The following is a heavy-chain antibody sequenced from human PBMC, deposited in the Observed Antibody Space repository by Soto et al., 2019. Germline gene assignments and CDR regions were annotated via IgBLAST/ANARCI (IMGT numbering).Heavy chain of an antibody. CDR1: GDTFSDYY. D-gene: IGHD2-15*01. V-gene: IGHV3-11*01. J-gene: IGHJ3*02. CDR2: IDTSGTKI. CDR3: AKSSIRYCSGGSCFPGAFDI. Sequence: WGSLRLSCAASGDTFSDYYMSWIRQAPGKGLEWISYIDTSGTKIYYADSVKGRFTITRDNSKNTLYLQMNSLRAEDTAVYYCAKSSIRYCSGGSCFPGAFDIWGQETMVTVSS.